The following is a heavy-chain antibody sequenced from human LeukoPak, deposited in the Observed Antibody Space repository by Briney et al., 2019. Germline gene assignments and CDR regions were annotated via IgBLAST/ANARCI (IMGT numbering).Heavy chain of an antibody. V-gene: IGHV5-51*01. D-gene: IGHD6-19*01. CDR2: IFPGDSDT. J-gene: IGHJ4*02. CDR1: ENTFTSYW. Sequence: GESLKISCQGSENTFTSYWIGWVRQMPGKGPEWMGSIFPGDSDTKYSPSFQGQVTISADKSISTAYLQWSSLKASDTAMYYCARLGIAGAYFDYWGQGTLVTVSS. CDR3: ARLGIAGAYFDY.